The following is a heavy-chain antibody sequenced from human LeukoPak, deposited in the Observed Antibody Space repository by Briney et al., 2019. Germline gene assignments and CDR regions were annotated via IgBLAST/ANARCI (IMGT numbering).Heavy chain of an antibody. CDR2: INPNSGGT. D-gene: IGHD1-26*01. CDR1: GYTFTGYY. V-gene: IGHV1-2*02. Sequence: GASVKVSCKASGYTFTGYYMHWVRQAPGQGLEWMGWINPNSGGTNYAQKFQGRVTMTRDTSISTAYMELSRLRSDDTAVYYCARVRGSYARGAFDIWGQGTTVTVSS. CDR3: ARVRGSYARGAFDI. J-gene: IGHJ3*02.